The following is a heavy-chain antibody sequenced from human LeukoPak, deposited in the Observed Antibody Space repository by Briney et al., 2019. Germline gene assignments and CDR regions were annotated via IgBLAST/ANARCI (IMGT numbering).Heavy chain of an antibody. Sequence: GGSLRLSCAASGFSFSNFAMSWVRQAPGKGLEWVSLIIGSSGDTFYADSVKGRFTISRDNSKNRLYLQMNSLKAEGTALYYCAKGAYDYIEMGYFDYWGQGTLVTVSS. D-gene: IGHD5-12*01. J-gene: IGHJ4*02. CDR2: IIGSSGDT. V-gene: IGHV3-23*01. CDR3: AKGAYDYIEMGYFDY. CDR1: GFSFSNFA.